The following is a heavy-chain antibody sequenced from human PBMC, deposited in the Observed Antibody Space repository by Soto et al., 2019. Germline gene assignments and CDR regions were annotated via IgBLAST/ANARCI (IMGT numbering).Heavy chain of an antibody. V-gene: IGHV3-15*01. D-gene: IGHD1-26*01. Sequence: SWVRQAPGKGLEWVGRIKSKTDGGTTDYAAPVKGRFTISRDDSKNTLYLQMNSLRAEDTAVYYCAKDLPGGFDYWGQGTLVTVSS. J-gene: IGHJ4*02. CDR2: IKSKTDGGTT. CDR3: AKDLPGGFDY.